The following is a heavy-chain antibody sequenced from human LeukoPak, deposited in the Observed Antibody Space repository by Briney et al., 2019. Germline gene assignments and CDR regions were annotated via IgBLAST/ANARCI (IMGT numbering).Heavy chain of an antibody. D-gene: IGHD3-10*01. V-gene: IGHV3-21*04. CDR1: GFTFSSYS. Sequence: PGGSLRLSCAASGFTFSSYSMNWVRQAPGKGLEWVSSISGSRSYIYYADSVKGRFTISRDNSKNTVYLEVISLTDEDTAVYYCAKDDAWLRYGEWSQGTLVTVSS. J-gene: IGHJ4*02. CDR3: AKDDAWLRYGE. CDR2: ISGSRSYI.